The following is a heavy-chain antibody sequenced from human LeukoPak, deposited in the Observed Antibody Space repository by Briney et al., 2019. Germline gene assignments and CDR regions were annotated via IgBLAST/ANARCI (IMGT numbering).Heavy chain of an antibody. CDR1: GGSISSSSYY. V-gene: IGHV4-39*01. J-gene: IGHJ5*02. Sequence: SETLSLTCTVSGGSISSSSYYWGWIRQPPGKGLEWIGSICYSGSTYYNPSLKSRVTISVDTSKNQFPLKLSSVTAADTAVYYCARHGVDARIAVNRFDPWGQGTLVTVSS. D-gene: IGHD6-19*01. CDR2: ICYSGST. CDR3: ARHGVDARIAVNRFDP.